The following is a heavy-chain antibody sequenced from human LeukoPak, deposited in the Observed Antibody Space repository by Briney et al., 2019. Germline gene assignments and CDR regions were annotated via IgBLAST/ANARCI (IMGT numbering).Heavy chain of an antibody. CDR1: GYTFTGYY. V-gene: IGHV1-2*02. D-gene: IGHD2-2*01. CDR3: ARETADIVVVPAARQGPRGYYGMDV. J-gene: IGHJ6*02. Sequence: ASVKVSCKASGYTFTGYYMHWVRQAPGQGLEWMGWINPNSGGTNYAQKFQGRVTMTRDTSISTAYMELSRLRAEDTAVYYCARETADIVVVPAARQGPRGYYGMDVWGRGTTVTVSS. CDR2: INPNSGGT.